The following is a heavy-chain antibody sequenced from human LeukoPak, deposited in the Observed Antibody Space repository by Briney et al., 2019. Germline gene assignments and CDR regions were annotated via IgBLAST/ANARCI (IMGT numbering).Heavy chain of an antibody. CDR3: TRDRGDPYSYYGSGSYYTVFDY. CDR2: IRSKAYGGTT. J-gene: IGHJ4*02. D-gene: IGHD3-10*01. V-gene: IGHV3-49*04. Sequence: GGSLRLSCTASGFTFGDYAMSWVRQAPGKGLEWVGFIRSKAYGGTTEYAASVKGRFTISRDDSKSIAYLQMNSLKTEDTAVYYCTRDRGDPYSYYGSGSYYTVFDYWGQGTLVTVSS. CDR1: GFTFGDYA.